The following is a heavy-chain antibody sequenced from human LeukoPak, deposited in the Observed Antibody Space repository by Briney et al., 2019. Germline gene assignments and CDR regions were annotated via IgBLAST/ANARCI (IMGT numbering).Heavy chain of an antibody. D-gene: IGHD1-26*01. CDR3: AKDWSCDY. Sequence: GGSLRLSCAASGFTFSSYAMSCVRQAPGKGLEWVSAISDRGDKTHYTDSVKGRFTISRDNSKNTVYLLMSSLRAEDTAIYYCAKDWSCDYWGQGTLVTVSS. CDR2: ISDRGDKT. J-gene: IGHJ4*02. V-gene: IGHV3-23*01. CDR1: GFTFSSYA.